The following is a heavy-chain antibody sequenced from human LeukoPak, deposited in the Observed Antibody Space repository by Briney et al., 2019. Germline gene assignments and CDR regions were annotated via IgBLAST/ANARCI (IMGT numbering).Heavy chain of an antibody. V-gene: IGHV3-20*04. D-gene: IGHD1-26*01. CDR3: ARVGSSGSYNEDY. CDR1: GFTFGESG. CDR2: ISWNSGSI. Sequence: GGSLRLSCTAAGFTFGESGMSWVRQAPGKGLEWVSGISWNSGSIGYADSVKGRFTISRDNAKNSLYLQMNTLRAEDTAVYYCARVGSSGSYNEDYWGQGTLVTVSS. J-gene: IGHJ4*02.